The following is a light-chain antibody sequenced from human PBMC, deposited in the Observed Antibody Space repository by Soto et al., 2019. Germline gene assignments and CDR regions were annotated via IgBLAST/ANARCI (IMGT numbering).Light chain of an antibody. J-gene: IGKJ1*01. CDR1: QSISSW. V-gene: IGKV1-5*03. CDR3: QQYVTAFRT. Sequence: DIQMTQSPSTLSASVGDRVTITCRASQSISSWLAWYQQKPGKAPQXLIYKASTLQSGVPSRFSGSGSGTELTITISSLQPDDFETYYCQQYVTAFRTFGQGTKGDIK. CDR2: KAS.